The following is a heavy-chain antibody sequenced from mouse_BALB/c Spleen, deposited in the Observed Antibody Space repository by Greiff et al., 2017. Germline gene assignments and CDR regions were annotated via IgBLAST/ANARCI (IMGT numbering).Heavy chain of an antibody. CDR1: GFTFSDYY. J-gene: IGHJ3*01. Sequence: VKLVESGGGLVKPGGSLKLSCAASGFTFSDYYMYWVRQTPEKRLEWVATISDGGSYTYYPDSVKGRFTISRDNAKNNLYLQMSSLKSEDTAMYYCARDYYGSSAWFAYWGQGTLVTVSA. V-gene: IGHV5-4*02. CDR2: ISDGGSYT. D-gene: IGHD1-1*01. CDR3: ARDYYGSSAWFAY.